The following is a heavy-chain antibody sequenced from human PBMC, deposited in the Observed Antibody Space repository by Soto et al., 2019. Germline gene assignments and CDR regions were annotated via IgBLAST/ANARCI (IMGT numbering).Heavy chain of an antibody. J-gene: IGHJ4*02. V-gene: IGHV3-11*01. CDR3: ARGGGSSPFDY. Sequence: GGSLRLSCAASGFTFSDHYMAWFRQTPERGLEWLAYISHRSLTIYHARSVKDRFTISRDXXXXXXXXXXXSLRVEDTAVYFCARGGGSSPFDYWGQGTVVTVSS. CDR2: ISHRSLTI. D-gene: IGHD6-6*01. CDR1: GFTFSDHY.